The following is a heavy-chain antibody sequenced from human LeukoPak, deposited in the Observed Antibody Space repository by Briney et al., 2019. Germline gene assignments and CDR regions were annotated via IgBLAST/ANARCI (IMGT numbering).Heavy chain of an antibody. D-gene: IGHD4-17*01. CDR2: XXPSGGST. CDR1: GYTFTSYY. J-gene: IGHJ3*02. Sequence: ASVKVSCKASGYTFTSYYMHWVRQAPGQGLXXXXXXXPSGGSTSYAQKFQGRVTMTRDTSTSTVYMELSSLRSEDTAVYYCARDLDYGDYERNAFDIWGQGTMVTVSS. V-gene: IGHV1-46*01. CDR3: ARDLDYGDYERNAFDI.